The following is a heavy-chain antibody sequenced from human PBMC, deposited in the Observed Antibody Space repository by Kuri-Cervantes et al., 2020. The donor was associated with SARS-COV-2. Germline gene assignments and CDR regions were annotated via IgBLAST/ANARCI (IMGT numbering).Heavy chain of an antibody. V-gene: IGHV3-66*02. CDR1: GFTVSSNY. CDR3: AGTKRGKTYFDY. J-gene: IGHJ4*02. CDR2: IYSGDNT. Sequence: ETLSLTCAASGFTVSSNYMSWVRQAPGKGLEWVSVIYSGDNTEYADSVKGRFTISRDNSKNTMYLQMNSLRAEDTAVYYCAGTKRGKTYFDYWGQGTRVTVSS. D-gene: IGHD3-10*01.